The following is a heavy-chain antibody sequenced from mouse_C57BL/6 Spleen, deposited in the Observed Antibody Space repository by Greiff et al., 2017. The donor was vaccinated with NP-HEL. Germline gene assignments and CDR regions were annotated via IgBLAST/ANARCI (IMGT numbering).Heavy chain of an antibody. CDR2: ISSGSSTI. CDR1: GFTFSDYG. D-gene: IGHD2-5*01. Sequence: EVKLMESGGGLVKPGGSLKLSCAASGFTFSDYGMHWVRQAPEKGLEWVAYISSGSSTIYYADTVKGRFTISRDNAKNTLFLQMTSLRSEDTAMYYCAAYSNYGAMDYWGQGTSVTVSS. V-gene: IGHV5-17*01. CDR3: AAYSNYGAMDY. J-gene: IGHJ4*01.